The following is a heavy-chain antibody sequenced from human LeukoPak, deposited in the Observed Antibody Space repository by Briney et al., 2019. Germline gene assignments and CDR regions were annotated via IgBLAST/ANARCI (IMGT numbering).Heavy chain of an antibody. V-gene: IGHV4-39*07. CDR3: ARDVAVAGIRPFDY. Sequence: PSESLSLTCTVSGGSISSSSYYWGWIRQPPGKWLEWIGTIYYSGSTYYNPSLESRVTISVDTSKNQFSLKLSSVTAADTAVYYCARDVAVAGIRPFDYWGQGTLVTVSS. J-gene: IGHJ4*02. D-gene: IGHD6-19*01. CDR1: GGSISSSSYY. CDR2: IYYSGST.